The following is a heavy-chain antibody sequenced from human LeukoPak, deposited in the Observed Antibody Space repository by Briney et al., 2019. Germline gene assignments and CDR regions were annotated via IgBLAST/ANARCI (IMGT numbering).Heavy chain of an antibody. CDR2: ISYDGSNK. CDR3: ARDLPTAAGFDY. CDR1: GFTFSSYA. J-gene: IGHJ4*02. V-gene: IGHV3-30-3*01. D-gene: IGHD6-25*01. Sequence: PGGSLRLSCAASGFTFSSYAMHWVRQAPGKGLEWVAVISYDGSNKYYADSVKGRFTISRDNSKNTLYLQMNSLRAEDTAVYYCARDLPTAAGFDYWGQGTLVTVSS.